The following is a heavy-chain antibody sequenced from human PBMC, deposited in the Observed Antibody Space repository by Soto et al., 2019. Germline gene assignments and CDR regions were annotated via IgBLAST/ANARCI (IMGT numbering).Heavy chain of an antibody. CDR1: GGTFSSYA. CDR3: ARDIVVVVAATRENWFDP. CDR2: IIPIFGTA. Sequence: QVQLVQSGAEVKKPGSSVKVSCKASGGTFSSYAISWVRQAPGQGLEWMGGIIPIFGTANYAQKFQGRVTITADESTSTAHMELSSLRSEDTAVYYCARDIVVVVAATRENWFDPWGQGTLVTVSS. J-gene: IGHJ5*02. D-gene: IGHD2-15*01. V-gene: IGHV1-69*12.